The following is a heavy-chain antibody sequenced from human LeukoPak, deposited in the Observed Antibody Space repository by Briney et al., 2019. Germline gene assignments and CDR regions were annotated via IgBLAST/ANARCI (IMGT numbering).Heavy chain of an antibody. CDR2: INPSGGST. Sequence: ASVKVSCKASGYTFTSYYMHWVRQAPGQGLEWMGIINPSGGSTSYAQKFQGRVTMTRDTSISTAYMELSRLRSDDTAVYYCARDSAYYYDAFDIWGQGAMVTVSS. D-gene: IGHD3-10*01. V-gene: IGHV1-46*01. J-gene: IGHJ3*02. CDR1: GYTFTSYY. CDR3: ARDSAYYYDAFDI.